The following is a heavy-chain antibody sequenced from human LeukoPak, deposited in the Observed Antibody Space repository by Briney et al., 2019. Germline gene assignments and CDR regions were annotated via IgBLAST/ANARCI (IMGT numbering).Heavy chain of an antibody. CDR1: GFTVSSNY. CDR2: INSDGSAT. CDR3: ARASHEGGLLDY. J-gene: IGHJ4*02. V-gene: IGHV3-53*01. Sequence: GGSLRLSCAASGFTVSSNYMSWVRQAPGKGLVWVSRINSDGSATAYADSVKGRFTISRDNSKNTLYLQMNSLRAEDTAVYYCARASHEGGLLDYWGQGTLVTVSS. D-gene: IGHD1-26*01.